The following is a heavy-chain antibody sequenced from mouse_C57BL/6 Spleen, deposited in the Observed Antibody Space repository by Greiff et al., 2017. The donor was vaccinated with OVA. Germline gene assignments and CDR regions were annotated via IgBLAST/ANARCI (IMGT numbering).Heavy chain of an antibody. Sequence: QVQLQQSGPGLVAPSQSLSITCTVSGFSLTSYAISWVRQPPGKGLEWLGVIWTGGGTNYNSALKSRLSISKDNSKSQVFLKMNSLQTDDTARYYCARNSHYYGSSYGYFDVWGTGTTVTVSS. J-gene: IGHJ1*03. CDR3: ARNSHYYGSSYGYFDV. V-gene: IGHV2-9-1*01. CDR1: GFSLTSYA. D-gene: IGHD1-1*01. CDR2: IWTGGGT.